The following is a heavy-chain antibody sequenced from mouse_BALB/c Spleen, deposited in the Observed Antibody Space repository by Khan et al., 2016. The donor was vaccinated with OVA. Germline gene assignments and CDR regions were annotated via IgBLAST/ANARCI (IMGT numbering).Heavy chain of an antibody. V-gene: IGHV14-1*02. J-gene: IGHJ2*01. CDR3: PRSILLYFDF. D-gene: IGHD2-3*01. Sequence: VQLQQSGSELVRPGALVKLSCKASGFNIKDYYMHWVKQRPEQGLEWIGWIDPENGHTIYDPKFQGKASITADPSSNPAYLQLSSLTSEDTAVYYWPRSILLYFDFWDQGTTLTGSS. CDR2: IDPENGHT. CDR1: GFNIKDYY.